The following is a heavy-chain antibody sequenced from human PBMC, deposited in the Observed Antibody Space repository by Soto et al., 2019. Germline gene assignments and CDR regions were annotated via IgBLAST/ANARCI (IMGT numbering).Heavy chain of an antibody. Sequence: ASVKVSCKASGYTFASYDINWVRQATGQGLEWMGWMNPNSGNTAYAQKFLGRVTMTRNTSISTAYMELSSLRAEDTAVYYCARDSFPLGVGATYFDYWG. V-gene: IGHV1-8*01. CDR1: GYTFASYD. CDR2: MNPNSGNT. J-gene: IGHJ4*01. CDR3: ARDSFPLGVGATYFDY. D-gene: IGHD1-26*01.